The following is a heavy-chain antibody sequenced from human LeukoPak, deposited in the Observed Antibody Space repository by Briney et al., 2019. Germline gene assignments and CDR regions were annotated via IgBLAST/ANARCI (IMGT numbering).Heavy chain of an antibody. CDR3: ARDPPQGCSGGSCPMDV. CDR2: IIPIFGTA. J-gene: IGHJ6*03. Sequence: SVKVSCKASGGTFSNYAISWVRQAPGQGLEWMGGIIPIFGTANYAQKFQGRVTITADESTSTAYMELSSLRSEDTAVYYCARDPPQGCSGGSCPMDVWGKGTTVTVSS. V-gene: IGHV1-69*13. CDR1: GGTFSNYA. D-gene: IGHD2-15*01.